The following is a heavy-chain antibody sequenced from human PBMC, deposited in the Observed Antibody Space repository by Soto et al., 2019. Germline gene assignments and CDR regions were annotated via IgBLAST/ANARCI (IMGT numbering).Heavy chain of an antibody. CDR1: GGFISSYY. CDR2: IYYSGST. V-gene: IGHV4-59*08. D-gene: IGHD3-10*01. CDR3: ARHSYDGSGSYAWFDP. Sequence: VQLQESGPGLVEPSETLSLTCSVSGGFISSYYWSWIRQPPGKGLEWIGYIYYSGSTNYNPSLKSRVTIAXXTXKXXFSLKLGSVTAADTAVYYCARHSYDGSGSYAWFDPWGQGTLVTVSS. J-gene: IGHJ5*02.